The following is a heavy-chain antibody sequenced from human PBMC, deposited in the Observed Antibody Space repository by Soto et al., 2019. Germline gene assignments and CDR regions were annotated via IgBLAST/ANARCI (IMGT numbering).Heavy chain of an antibody. J-gene: IGHJ4*02. D-gene: IGHD3-16*02. CDR2: ISPDGAT. CDR1: GGSFSTNH. Sequence: QVQLHQWGAGLVRPSETLALTCAVNGGSFSTNHWNWIRQSPGKGLEWIGEISPDGATNFNPTLTSRVSMSVETSKRQFSLHLTSVTAADTAVYFCARGLAAQSFYFDFWGQGTLVTVSS. CDR3: ARGLAAQSFYFDF. V-gene: IGHV4-34*01.